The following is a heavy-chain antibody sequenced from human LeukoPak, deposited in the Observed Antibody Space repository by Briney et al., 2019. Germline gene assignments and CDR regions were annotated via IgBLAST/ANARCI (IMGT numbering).Heavy chain of an antibody. CDR1: GFTFSSYW. D-gene: IGHD3-3*01. CDR2: IKQDGSEK. J-gene: IGHJ4*02. V-gene: IGHV3-7*01. Sequence: PGGFLRLSCAASGFTFSSYWMSWVRQAPGKGLEWVANIKQDGSEKYYVDSVKGRFTVSRDNAKNSLYLQMNSLRAEDTAAYYCARVSYDFWSGYRPSDYWGQGTLVTVSS. CDR3: ARVSYDFWSGYRPSDY.